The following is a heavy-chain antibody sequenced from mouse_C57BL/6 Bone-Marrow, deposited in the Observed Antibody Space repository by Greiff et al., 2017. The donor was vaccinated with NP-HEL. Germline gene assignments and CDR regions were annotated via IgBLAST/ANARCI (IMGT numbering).Heavy chain of an antibody. V-gene: IGHV1-18*01. Sequence: VQLQASGPELVKPGASVKIPCKASGYTFTDYNMDWVKQSHGKTLEWIGDINPNNGGTIYNQKFKGKATLTVDKSSSTAYMELRSLTSEDTAVYYCARRITTVVDYYFDYWGQGTTLTVSS. CDR1: GYTFTDYN. CDR2: INPNNGGT. CDR3: ARRITTVVDYYFDY. D-gene: IGHD1-1*01. J-gene: IGHJ2*01.